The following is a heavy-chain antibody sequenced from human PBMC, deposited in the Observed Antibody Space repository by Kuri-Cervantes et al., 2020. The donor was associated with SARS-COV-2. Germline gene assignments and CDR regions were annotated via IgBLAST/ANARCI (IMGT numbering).Heavy chain of an antibody. CDR3: ARDTHNWNSLNDY. Sequence: GESLKISCAASGFTFSSYSMNWVRQAPGKGLEWVANIKQDGSEKHYVDSAKGRFTISRDNAKNSLYLQMNSLRAEDTAVYYCARDTHNWNSLNDYWGQGTLVTVSS. J-gene: IGHJ4*02. V-gene: IGHV3-7*05. D-gene: IGHD1-7*01. CDR2: IKQDGSEK. CDR1: GFTFSSYS.